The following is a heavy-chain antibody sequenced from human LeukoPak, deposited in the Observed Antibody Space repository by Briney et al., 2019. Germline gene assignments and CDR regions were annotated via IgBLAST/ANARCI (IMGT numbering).Heavy chain of an antibody. CDR3: ARDPTDTYCDILTGYYGNGFDY. Sequence: ASVKVSCKASGGTFSSYAISWVRQAPGQGLEWMGGIIPIFGTANYAQKFQGRVTITADESTSTAYMELSSLRSEDTAVYYCARDPTDTYCDILTGYYGNGFDYWGQGTLVTVSS. V-gene: IGHV1-69*01. D-gene: IGHD3-9*01. CDR2: IIPIFGTA. CDR1: GGTFSSYA. J-gene: IGHJ4*02.